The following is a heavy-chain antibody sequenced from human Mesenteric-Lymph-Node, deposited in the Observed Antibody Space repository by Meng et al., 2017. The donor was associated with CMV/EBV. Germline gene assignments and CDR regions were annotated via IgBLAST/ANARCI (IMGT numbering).Heavy chain of an antibody. CDR1: GFTFSSYW. Sequence: GESLKISCAASGFTFSSYWMSWVRQAPGKGLEWVANIKQDGSEKYYVDSVKGRFTISRDNAKNSLYLQMNSLRAEDTAVYYCAKGYCSSTSCSAFDIWGQGTMVTVSS. D-gene: IGHD2-2*01. V-gene: IGHV3-7*01. CDR2: IKQDGSEK. CDR3: AKGYCSSTSCSAFDI. J-gene: IGHJ3*02.